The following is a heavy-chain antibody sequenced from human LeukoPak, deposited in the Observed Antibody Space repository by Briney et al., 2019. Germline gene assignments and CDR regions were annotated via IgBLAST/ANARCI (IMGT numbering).Heavy chain of an antibody. Sequence: PSETLSLTCTVSGGSISSSSYYWGWIRQPPGKGLEWIGSIYYSGSTYYNPSLKSRVTISVDTSKNQFSLKLSSVTAADTAVYYCARHATPHQYRFDYWGQGTLVTVSS. J-gene: IGHJ4*02. CDR2: IYYSGST. CDR3: ARHATPHQYRFDY. D-gene: IGHD2-2*01. CDR1: GGSISSSSYY. V-gene: IGHV4-39*01.